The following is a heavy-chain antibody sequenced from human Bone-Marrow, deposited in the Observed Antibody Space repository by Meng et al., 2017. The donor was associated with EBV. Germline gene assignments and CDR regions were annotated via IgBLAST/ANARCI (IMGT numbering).Heavy chain of an antibody. V-gene: IGHV1-18*01. CDR2: IHGYSANT. CDR1: GYTFSSFT. J-gene: IGHJ4*02. D-gene: IGHD3-10*01. CDR3: VRFSNYVLDH. Sequence: QIQMLQSGGEVQKPGASVRVSCKTSGYTFSSFTLNWVCQVPGQGFEWVGWIHGYSANTHYAQKFHGRVNMSTDTSTDTSYMELKNLRPDDTAIYYCVRFSNYVLDHWGQGTLVTVSS.